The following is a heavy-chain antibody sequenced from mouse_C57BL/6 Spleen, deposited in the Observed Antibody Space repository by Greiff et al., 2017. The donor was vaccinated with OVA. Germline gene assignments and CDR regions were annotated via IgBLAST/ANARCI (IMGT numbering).Heavy chain of an antibody. CDR2: FYPRSGNT. V-gene: IGHV1-81*01. CDR1: GYTFTSYG. D-gene: IGHD1-1*01. Sequence: VQLQQSGAELARPGASVKLSCKASGYTFTSYGISWVKQRTGQGLEWIGEFYPRSGNTYYNEKFKGKATLTADKSSSTACMGLGSRTSEDSAVYCCARRKSYYYGSRYAGLDYWGDGTTLTGSA. J-gene: IGHJ2*01. CDR3: ARRKSYYYGSRYAGLDY.